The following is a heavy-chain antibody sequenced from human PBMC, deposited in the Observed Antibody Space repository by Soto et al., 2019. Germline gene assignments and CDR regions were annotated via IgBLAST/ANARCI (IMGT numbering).Heavy chain of an antibody. CDR2: ISGSGGST. Sequence: GGSLRLSCAASGFTFSSYAMSWVRQAPGKGLEWVLAISGSGGSTYYADSVKGRFTISRDNSKNTLYLQMNSLRAEDTAVYYCAKPTEQWLATDYWGQGTLVTVSS. V-gene: IGHV3-23*01. J-gene: IGHJ4*02. CDR1: GFTFSSYA. CDR3: AKPTEQWLATDY. D-gene: IGHD6-19*01.